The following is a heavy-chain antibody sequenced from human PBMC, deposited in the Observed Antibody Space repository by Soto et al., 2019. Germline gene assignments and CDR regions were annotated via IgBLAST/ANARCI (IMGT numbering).Heavy chain of an antibody. V-gene: IGHV4-34*01. CDR1: GGSFSGNY. CDR2: FSDSGST. CDR3: ARGNFYYGLDV. Sequence: AETLSLTCAVYGGSFSGNYWSWIRQPPGKGLEWIGEFSDSGSTNYNPSLKSRVTISEDMSKSQFSLKLSSVTAADTAVYYCARGNFYYGLDVWGQVTTVTVSS. J-gene: IGHJ6*02.